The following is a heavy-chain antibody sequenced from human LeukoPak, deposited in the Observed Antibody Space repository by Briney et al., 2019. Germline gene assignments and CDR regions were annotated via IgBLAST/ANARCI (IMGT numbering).Heavy chain of an antibody. CDR1: GFTFSTYG. CDR2: MSYDGSNK. CDR3: AKAYSSGWYEDY. V-gene: IGHV3-30*18. J-gene: IGHJ4*02. Sequence: PGRSLRLSCAASGFTFSTYGMHWVRQAPGKGLEWVAVMSYDGSNKYYADSVKGRFTIPKDNSKNTLYLQMNSLRAEDTAVYYCAKAYSSGWYEDYWGQGTLVTVSS. D-gene: IGHD6-19*01.